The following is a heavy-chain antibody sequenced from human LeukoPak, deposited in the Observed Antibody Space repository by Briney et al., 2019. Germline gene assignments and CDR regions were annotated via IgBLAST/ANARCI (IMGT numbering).Heavy chain of an antibody. CDR1: GYTFTSYA. CDR3: ANLIPPPRPNAFDI. Sequence: ASVKVSRKASGYTFTSYAMHWVRQAPGQRLEWMRWINAGNGNTKYSQKFQGRVTITTDESTSTAYMELSSLRSEDTAVYYCANLIPPPRPNAFDIWGQGTMVTVSS. CDR2: INAGNGNT. V-gene: IGHV1-3*01. J-gene: IGHJ3*02. D-gene: IGHD6-6*01.